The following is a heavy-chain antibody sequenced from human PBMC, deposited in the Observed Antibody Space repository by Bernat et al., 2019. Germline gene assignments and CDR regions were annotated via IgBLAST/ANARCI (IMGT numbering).Heavy chain of an antibody. CDR2: INSDESST. D-gene: IGHD6-13*01. V-gene: IGHV3-74*01. J-gene: IGHJ4*02. CDR1: GFTFSSYW. CDR3: VIAAAGSYYFDY. Sequence: EVQLVESGGGLVQPGGSLRLSCAASGFTFSSYWMHWVRQAPGKGLVWVSRINSDESSTSYADSVKGRFTISRDNAKNTLYLQMNSLRAEDTAVYYCVIAAAGSYYFDYWGQGTLVTVSS.